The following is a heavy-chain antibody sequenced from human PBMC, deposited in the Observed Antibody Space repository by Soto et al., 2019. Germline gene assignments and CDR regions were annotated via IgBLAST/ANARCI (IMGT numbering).Heavy chain of an antibody. V-gene: IGHV3-23*01. Sequence: EVQLLESGGGSIQPGGSLRLSCAASGFTFRTFAMSWVRQSPGTGLEWVAAISGRGDTYYADSVEGRFTISRDNSKNTLYLEMSSLRGEDTAVYYCAKENSGTSYGLEVEYWGQGTLVTVSS. CDR2: ISGRGDT. CDR1: GFTFRTFA. J-gene: IGHJ4*02. D-gene: IGHD5-18*01. CDR3: AKENSGTSYGLEVEY.